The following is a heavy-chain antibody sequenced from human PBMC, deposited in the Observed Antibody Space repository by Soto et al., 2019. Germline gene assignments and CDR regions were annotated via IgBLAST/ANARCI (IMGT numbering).Heavy chain of an antibody. V-gene: IGHV4-34*01. Sequence: SETLSLTCAVYGGSFSGYYWSWIRQPPGEGLEWIGEINYDGTINYNPSLRSRVTISVDTSKNQVSLRLSSVTAADTAIYYCARDIRYIGSFYYFDYWGQGSLVTVSS. CDR3: ARDIRYIGSFYYFDY. CDR2: INYDGTI. J-gene: IGHJ4*02. CDR1: GGSFSGYY. D-gene: IGHD3-10*01.